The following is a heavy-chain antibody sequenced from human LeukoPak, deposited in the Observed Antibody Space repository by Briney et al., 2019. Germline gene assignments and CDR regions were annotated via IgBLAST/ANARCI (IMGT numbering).Heavy chain of an antibody. CDR1: GGSISSSNW. Sequence: SETLSLTCAVSGGSISSSNWWSWVRQPPGKGLEWIGEIYHSGSTNYNPSLKSRVTISVDKSKSQFSLKLSSVTAADTAVYYCAGTYYYDSSGPDYWGQGTLVTVSS. CDR2: IYHSGST. V-gene: IGHV4-4*02. D-gene: IGHD3-22*01. J-gene: IGHJ4*02. CDR3: AGTYYYDSSGPDY.